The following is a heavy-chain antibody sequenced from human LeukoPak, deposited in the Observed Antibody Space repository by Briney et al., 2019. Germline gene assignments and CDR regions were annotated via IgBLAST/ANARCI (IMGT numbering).Heavy chain of an antibody. V-gene: IGHV3-11*01. Sequence: GGSLRLSCAASGFTFSDYYMSWIRQAPGKGLEWVSYISSSGSTIYYADPVKGRFTISRDNAKNSLYLQMNSLRAEDTAVYYCARAALLFYGSGSYGDYFDYWGQGTLVTVSS. CDR3: ARAALLFYGSGSYGDYFDY. CDR1: GFTFSDYY. J-gene: IGHJ4*02. CDR2: ISSSGSTI. D-gene: IGHD3-10*01.